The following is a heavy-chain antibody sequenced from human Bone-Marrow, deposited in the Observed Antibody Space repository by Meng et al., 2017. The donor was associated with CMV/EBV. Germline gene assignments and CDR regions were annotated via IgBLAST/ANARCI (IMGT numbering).Heavy chain of an antibody. D-gene: IGHD1-7*01. J-gene: IGHJ4*02. Sequence: SCKASGFTFSSYAMHWVRQAPGKGLEWVAVISYDGSNKYYADSVKGRFTISRDNSKNTLYLQMNSLRAEDTAVYYCARDRYFGFNWNYVEFDYWGQGTLVTVSS. V-gene: IGHV3-30*04. CDR1: GFTFSSYA. CDR2: ISYDGSNK. CDR3: ARDRYFGFNWNYVEFDY.